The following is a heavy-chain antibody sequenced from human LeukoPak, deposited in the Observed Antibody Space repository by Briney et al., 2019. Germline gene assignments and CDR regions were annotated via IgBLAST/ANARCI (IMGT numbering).Heavy chain of an antibody. D-gene: IGHD1-26*01. CDR3: ARVQGAPDY. CDR1: GFTFSSYA. Sequence: PGGSLRPSCAASGFTFSSYAMNWVRRAPGKGLEWVSAISGSGGSTYYADSVKGRFTISRDNSKNTLYLQMNSLRAEDTAVYYCARVQGAPDYWGQGTLVTVSS. V-gene: IGHV3-23*01. J-gene: IGHJ4*02. CDR2: ISGSGGST.